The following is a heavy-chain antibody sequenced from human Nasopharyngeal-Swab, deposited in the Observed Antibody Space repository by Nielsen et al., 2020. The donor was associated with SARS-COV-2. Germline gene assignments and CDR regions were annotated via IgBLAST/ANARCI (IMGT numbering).Heavy chain of an antibody. CDR1: GGSISSGGYY. CDR3: AGTTDCTNGVCYQIFDY. D-gene: IGHD2-8*01. V-gene: IGHV4-31*03. Sequence: SDTLSLTCTVSGGSISSGGYYWSWIRQHPGKGLEWIGYIYYSGSTYYNPSLKSRVTISVDTSKNQFSLKLSSVTAADTAVYYCAGTTDCTNGVCYQIFDYWGQGTLVTVSS. J-gene: IGHJ4*02. CDR2: IYYSGST.